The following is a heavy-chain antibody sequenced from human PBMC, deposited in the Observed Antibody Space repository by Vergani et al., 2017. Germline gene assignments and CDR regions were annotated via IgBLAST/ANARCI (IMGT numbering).Heavy chain of an antibody. CDR2: IYYSGST. J-gene: IGHJ2*01. CDR3: ARDLHSSGAIDR. CDR1: GGSVSSGSYY. Sequence: QVQLQESGPGRVKPSETLSLTCTVSGGSVSSGSYYWSWSRQPAGKGPGWIGYIYYSGSTNYNPSLKSRVTISVDTSKNQFSLTLSSVTAADTAVYYCARDLHSSGAIDRGGRATLVTCSS. V-gene: IGHV4-61*10. D-gene: IGHD3-22*01.